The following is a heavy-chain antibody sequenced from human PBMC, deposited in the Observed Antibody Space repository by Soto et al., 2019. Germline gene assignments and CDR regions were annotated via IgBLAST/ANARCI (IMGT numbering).Heavy chain of an antibody. CDR1: GFTFSRHA. V-gene: IGHV3-23*01. CDR2: ISASGGST. Sequence: EVQLLESGGDLVQPGGSLRLSCAASGFTFSRHAMSWVRQAPGKGLEWVSAISASGGSTNYADSVRGRFTISRDNSKNTLYLQMNSLRVVDTAVYFCTKDQGIYSGYDSAYDHWGHGTLATVSS. J-gene: IGHJ4*01. CDR3: TKDQGIYSGYDSAYDH. D-gene: IGHD5-12*01.